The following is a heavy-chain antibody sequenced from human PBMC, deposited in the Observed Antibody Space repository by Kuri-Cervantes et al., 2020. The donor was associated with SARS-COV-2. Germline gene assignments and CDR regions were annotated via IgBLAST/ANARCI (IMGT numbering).Heavy chain of an antibody. CDR1: GFTFRSYW. CDR3: ARGMAGTPRYFDC. CDR2: INQDGSAT. Sequence: GGSLRLSCAVSGFTFRSYWMSWVRQAPGKGLEYVASINQDGSATYYVDSVKGRFTISTDTSKNMVFLQMNNLRVDDTAVYYCARGMAGTPRYFDCWGRGTLVTVSS. V-gene: IGHV3-7*05. D-gene: IGHD5-24*01. J-gene: IGHJ4*01.